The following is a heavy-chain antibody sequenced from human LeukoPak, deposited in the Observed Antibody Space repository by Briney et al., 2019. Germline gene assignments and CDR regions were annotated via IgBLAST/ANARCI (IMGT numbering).Heavy chain of an antibody. CDR3: ARPTGYSSGWYGSDAFDI. V-gene: IGHV1-2*04. J-gene: IGHJ3*02. D-gene: IGHD6-19*01. CDR2: INPNSGGT. CDR1: GYTFTGYY. Sequence: GASVTVSFKASGYTFTGYYMHWVRQAPGQGLEWMGWINPNSGGTNYAQKFQGWVTMTRDTSISTAYMELSRLRSDDTAVYYCARPTGYSSGWYGSDAFDIWGQGTMVTVSS.